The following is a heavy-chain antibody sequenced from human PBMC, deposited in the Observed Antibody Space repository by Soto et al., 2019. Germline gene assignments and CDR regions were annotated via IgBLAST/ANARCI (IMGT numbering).Heavy chain of an antibody. J-gene: IGHJ4*02. Sequence: GGSLRLSCAASGFTFSSYAMSWVHQAPGKGLEWVSAISGSGGSKYYADSVKGRFTISRDNSKNTLYLQMNSLRAEDTAVYYCAKGVEWDRRGVYWGQGTLVTVSS. CDR1: GFTFSSYA. V-gene: IGHV3-23*01. CDR2: ISGSGGSK. CDR3: AKGVEWDRRGVY. D-gene: IGHD1-26*01.